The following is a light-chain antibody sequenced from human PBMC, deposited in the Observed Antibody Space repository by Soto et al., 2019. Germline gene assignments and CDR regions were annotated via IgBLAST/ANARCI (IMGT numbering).Light chain of an antibody. CDR3: SSSTSSSTLMV. V-gene: IGLV2-14*01. CDR1: SSDVGGYNY. CDR2: DVS. Sequence: QSALTQPASVSGSPGKSITISGTGTSSDVGGYNYVSWDQQHPGKAPTLMIYDVSNRPSGVSNRFSGSKSGNTASLTISGLQAEDEVDYYCSSSTSSSTLMVFGGGTKLTVL. J-gene: IGLJ2*01.